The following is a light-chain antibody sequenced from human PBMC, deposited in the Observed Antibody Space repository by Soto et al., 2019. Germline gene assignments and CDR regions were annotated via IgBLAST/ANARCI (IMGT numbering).Light chain of an antibody. CDR2: DVS. V-gene: IGLV2-14*01. CDR3: SSYTSSSTYWV. J-gene: IGLJ3*02. CDR1: SSDVGGYNY. Sequence: QSALTQPASVSGSPGQSITISCTGTSSDVGGYNYVSWYQQHPGKAPKLMILDVSSRPSGVSNRFSGSKSGNTASLTISGLQAEDEAHYFCSSYTSSSTYWVSGGGTKLTVL.